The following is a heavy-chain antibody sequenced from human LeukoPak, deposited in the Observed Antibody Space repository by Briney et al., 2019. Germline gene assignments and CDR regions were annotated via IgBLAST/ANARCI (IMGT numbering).Heavy chain of an antibody. Sequence: GGSLILSCAASGFTFRSYGMHLVRQAPGKGLEWVAFMRFDGSYKYFAESVKGRFTISRDNAENSLYLQMNSLGAEDTAVYYCAELGITMFGGVWGKGSTVTISS. J-gene: IGHJ6*01. CDR1: GFTFRSYG. V-gene: IGHV3-30*02. CDR2: MRFDGSYK. D-gene: IGHD3-10*02. CDR3: AELGITMFGGV.